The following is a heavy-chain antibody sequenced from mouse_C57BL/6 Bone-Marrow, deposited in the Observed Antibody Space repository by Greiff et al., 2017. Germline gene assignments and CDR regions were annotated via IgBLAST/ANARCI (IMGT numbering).Heavy chain of an antibody. Sequence: EVHLVESGGGLVKPGGSLKLSCAASGFTFSSYAMSWVRQTPEKRLEWVATISDGGSYTYYPDNVKGRFTISRDNAKNNLYLQMSHLKSEDTAMYYCARWLQGAMDYWGQGTSVTVSS. D-gene: IGHD2-3*01. CDR2: ISDGGSYT. CDR3: ARWLQGAMDY. J-gene: IGHJ4*01. V-gene: IGHV5-4*01. CDR1: GFTFSSYA.